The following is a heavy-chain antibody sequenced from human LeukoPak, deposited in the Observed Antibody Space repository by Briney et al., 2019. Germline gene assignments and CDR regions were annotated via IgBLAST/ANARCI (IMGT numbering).Heavy chain of an antibody. CDR3: AISTVVKYYFDY. CDR2: IYYSGST. D-gene: IGHD4-23*01. V-gene: IGHV4-59*01. J-gene: IGHJ4*02. CDR1: GGSISSYY. Sequence: SETLSLTCTVSGGSISSYYWSWIRQPPGKGLEWIGYIYYSGSTNYNPSLKSRVAISVDTSKNQFSLKLSSVTAADTAVYYCAISTVVKYYFDYWGQGTLVTVSS.